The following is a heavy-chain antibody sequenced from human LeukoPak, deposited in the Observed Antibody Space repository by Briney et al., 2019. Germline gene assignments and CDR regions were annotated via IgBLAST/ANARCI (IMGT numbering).Heavy chain of an antibody. CDR3: VRNLVRGVVYFDS. CDR1: GFTFSDYW. V-gene: IGHV3-74*01. Sequence: GGSLRLSCAASGFTFSDYWMHWVRQTPGKGLVWVSRISYDGGGTNYAESVKGRFTISRDNAKNTPYLQMNSLRVEDTAVYYCVRNLVRGVVYFDSWGQGALVTVSS. D-gene: IGHD3-10*01. CDR2: ISYDGGGT. J-gene: IGHJ4*02.